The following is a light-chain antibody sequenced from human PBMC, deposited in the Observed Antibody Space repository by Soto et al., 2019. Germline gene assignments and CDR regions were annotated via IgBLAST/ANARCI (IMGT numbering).Light chain of an antibody. CDR1: SSNIGSNY. J-gene: IGLJ3*02. CDR3: AAWDDSLSGRV. Sequence: QSVLTQPPSASGTPGQRVTISCSGSSSNIGSNYVYWYQQLPGTAPTLLIYTNNQRPSGVPDRFSGSKSGTAASLAISGLRSEDEADYYCAAWDDSLSGRVFGGGTKLTVL. CDR2: TNN. V-gene: IGLV1-47*02.